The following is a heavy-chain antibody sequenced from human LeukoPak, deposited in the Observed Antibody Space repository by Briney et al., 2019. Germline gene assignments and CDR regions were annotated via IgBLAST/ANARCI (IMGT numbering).Heavy chain of an antibody. CDR2: IWYDGSNK. V-gene: IGHV3-33*01. J-gene: IGHJ4*02. CDR3: GRVENGYSSRFRLDY. Sequence: GGSLRLSCAASGFTFSSYGMHWVRQAPGKGLEWVAVIWYDGSNKYYADSVKGRFTISRDNSKNMLYLQMNSLRAEDTAVYYCGRVENGYSSRFRLDYWGQGTLVTVSS. D-gene: IGHD6-13*01. CDR1: GFTFSSYG.